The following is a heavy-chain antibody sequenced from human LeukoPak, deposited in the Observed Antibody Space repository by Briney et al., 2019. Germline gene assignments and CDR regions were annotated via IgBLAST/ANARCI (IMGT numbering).Heavy chain of an antibody. D-gene: IGHD3-22*01. V-gene: IGHV4-4*07. Sequence: KPSETLYLTCTVSGGSISSYYWSWIRQPAGKGLESIGHISTSGSTNCNSSLKSRVTMSVDTSKNQFSLKLSSVTAADTAVYYCARVRYSDSSVLTRKRSYYFDYWGLGTLVTVSS. CDR2: ISTSGST. CDR3: ARVRYSDSSVLTRKRSYYFDY. J-gene: IGHJ4*02. CDR1: GGSISSYY.